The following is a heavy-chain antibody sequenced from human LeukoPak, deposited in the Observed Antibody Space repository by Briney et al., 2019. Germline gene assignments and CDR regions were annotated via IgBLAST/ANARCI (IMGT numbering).Heavy chain of an antibody. V-gene: IGHV3-23*01. CDR3: AKVSTYGDDYHDAFDI. CDR2: VSGSGGTT. CDR1: GFTFRNYA. D-gene: IGHD4-17*01. Sequence: GGSLRLSCAASGFTFRNYAMSWVRQAPGKGLEWVSAVSGSGGTTYYADSVRGRFTISRDNSKNTLYLQMNSLRAEDTAVYYCAKVSTYGDDYHDAFDIWGQGTMVTVS. J-gene: IGHJ3*02.